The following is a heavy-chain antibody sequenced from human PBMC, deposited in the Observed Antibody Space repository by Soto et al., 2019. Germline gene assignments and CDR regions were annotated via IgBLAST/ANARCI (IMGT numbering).Heavy chain of an antibody. Sequence: QLQLQESGPGLVKPSETLSLTCTVSGGSFSSSTYYWGWIRQPPGKGLEWIGSMYSGGNTYYNPSLKSLVTVSVDTCKNHVSRKPASLTAADTAMYYCARQPDDSTGYYYGAWGQGTLGTVSS. CDR2: MYSGGNT. V-gene: IGHV4-39*01. D-gene: IGHD3-22*01. CDR3: ARQPDDSTGYYYGA. CDR1: GGSFSSSTYY. J-gene: IGHJ5*02.